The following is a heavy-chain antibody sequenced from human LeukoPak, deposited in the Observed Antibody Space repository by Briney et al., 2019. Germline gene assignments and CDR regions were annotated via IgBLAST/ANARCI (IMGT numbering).Heavy chain of an antibody. CDR1: GFTFSSYS. CDR2: ISSSSTI. D-gene: IGHD4-23*01. J-gene: IGHJ4*02. CDR3: ASGYSSDYGGNVY. Sequence: GGSLRLSCAASGFTFSSYSMNWVRQAPGKGLEWVSYISSSSTIYYADSVKGRFTISRDNAKNSLYLQMNSLRAEDTAVYYCASGYSSDYGGNVYWGRGTLVTVSS. V-gene: IGHV3-48*04.